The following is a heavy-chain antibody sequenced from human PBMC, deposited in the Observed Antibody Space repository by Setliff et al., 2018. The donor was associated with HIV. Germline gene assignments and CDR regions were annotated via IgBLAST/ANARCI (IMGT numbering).Heavy chain of an antibody. CDR2: IIPLLGTA. CDR1: GGTFSSYA. V-gene: IGHV1-69*13. J-gene: IGHJ4*01. Sequence: GASVKVSCKASGGTFSSYAISWVRQAPGQGLEWMGGIIPLLGTANYAQNFQGRVTITADESTSTAYMELSSLRSEDTAVYYCARGRGPSRFDYWGQGTLVTVSS. CDR3: ARGRGPSRFDY.